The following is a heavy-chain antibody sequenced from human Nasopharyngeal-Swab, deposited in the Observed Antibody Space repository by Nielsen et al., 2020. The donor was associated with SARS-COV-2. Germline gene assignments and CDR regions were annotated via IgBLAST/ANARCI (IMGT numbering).Heavy chain of an antibody. V-gene: IGHV4-39*01. CDR3: ARPYYDSSGYDAWFDP. D-gene: IGHD3-22*01. Sequence: SETLSLTCTVSGASISSRGYYWGWIRQPPGKGLEWIGITNYSGSTYYNPCLKSRVTISVDTSKNQFSLKLTSVTAADTAVYYCARPYYDSSGYDAWFDPWGQGTLVTVSS. CDR2: TNYSGST. CDR1: GASISSRGYY. J-gene: IGHJ5*02.